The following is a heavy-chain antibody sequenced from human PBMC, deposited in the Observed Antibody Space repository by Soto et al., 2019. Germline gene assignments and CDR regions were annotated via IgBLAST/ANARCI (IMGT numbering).Heavy chain of an antibody. CDR2: ISSNGRST. CDR1: GFTFSTYA. J-gene: IGHJ4*02. Sequence: GGSLRLSCATSGFTFSTYAMHWVRQAQGKGLEYVSAISSNGRSTYYANSVKGRFTISRDNSKNTLYLQMDSLRAEDMAVYYCARDRCTNGVCYAPSDYWGQGTLVTVS. V-gene: IGHV3-64*01. CDR3: ARDRCTNGVCYAPSDY. D-gene: IGHD2-8*01.